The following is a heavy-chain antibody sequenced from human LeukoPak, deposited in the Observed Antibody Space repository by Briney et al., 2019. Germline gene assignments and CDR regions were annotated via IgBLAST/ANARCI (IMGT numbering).Heavy chain of an antibody. CDR3: AQVGCDCSGAPDD. J-gene: IGHJ4*02. CDR1: GFTFSSYA. V-gene: IGHV3-23*01. D-gene: IGHD3-10*02. Sequence: GGTLRLSCAASGFTFSSYAMSSVRQAPGKGLEWVSAISGSGGSTYYAVTVKGRLSIARDNSKNTLYLQMNSLRAADTAVCDCAQVGCDCSGAPDDWGQGTMVTVSS. CDR2: ISGSGGST.